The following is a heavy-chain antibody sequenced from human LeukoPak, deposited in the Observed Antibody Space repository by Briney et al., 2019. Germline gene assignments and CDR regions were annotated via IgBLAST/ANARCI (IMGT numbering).Heavy chain of an antibody. Sequence: PSETLSLTCAVYGGSFSGYYWSWIRQPPGKGLEWIGYIYYSESTNYNPSLKSRVTISVDTSKNQFSLKLSSVTAADTAVYYCARDLGYSSGWYGVDYWGQGTLVTVSS. V-gene: IGHV4-59*01. CDR1: GGSFSGYY. D-gene: IGHD6-19*01. J-gene: IGHJ4*02. CDR2: IYYSEST. CDR3: ARDLGYSSGWYGVDY.